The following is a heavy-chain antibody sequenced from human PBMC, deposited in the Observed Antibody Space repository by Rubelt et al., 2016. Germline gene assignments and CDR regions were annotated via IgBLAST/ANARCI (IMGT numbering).Heavy chain of an antibody. Sequence: QVQLQQWGAGLLKPSETLSLTCAVYGGSFSGYYWSWIRQHPGKGLEWIGYIYYSGSTYYNPSLKSRVTISVDTSKNQFSLRLSLVTAADTAVYYCARADYYDSSGYHNWFDPWGQGTLVTVSS. D-gene: IGHD3-22*01. CDR3: ARADYYDSSGYHNWFDP. CDR2: IYYSGST. CDR1: GGSFSGYY. J-gene: IGHJ5*02. V-gene: IGHV4-34*01.